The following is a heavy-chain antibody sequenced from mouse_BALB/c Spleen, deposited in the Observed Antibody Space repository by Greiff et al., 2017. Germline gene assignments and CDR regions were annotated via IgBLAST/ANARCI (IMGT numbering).Heavy chain of an antibody. CDR1: GFNIKDYY. CDR3: AREYYGYDGYAMEY. D-gene: IGHD2-2*01. V-gene: IGHV14-1*02. CDR2: IDPENGNT. J-gene: IGHJ4*01. Sequence: VQLQQSGAELVRPGALVKLSCKASGFNIKDYYMHWVKQRPEQGLEWIGWIDPENGNTIYDPKFQGKASITADTSSNTAYLQLSSLTSEDTAVYYCAREYYGYDGYAMEYWGQGTSVTVSS.